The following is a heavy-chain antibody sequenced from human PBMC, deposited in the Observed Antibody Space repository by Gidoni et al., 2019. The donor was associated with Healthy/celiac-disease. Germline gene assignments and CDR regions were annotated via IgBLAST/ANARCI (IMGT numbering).Heavy chain of an antibody. J-gene: IGHJ6*02. D-gene: IGHD2-2*01. CDR3: ARVVVPAARSPYYYYGMDV. CDR1: GYTFTGYY. Sequence: QVQLVQSGAEVKKPGASVKVSCKASGYTFTGYYMHWVRQAPGQGLEWMGWINPNSGGTNYAQKFQGRVTMTRDTSISTAYMELSRLRSDDTAVYYCARVVVPAARSPYYYYGMDVWGQGTTVTVSS. V-gene: IGHV1-2*02. CDR2: INPNSGGT.